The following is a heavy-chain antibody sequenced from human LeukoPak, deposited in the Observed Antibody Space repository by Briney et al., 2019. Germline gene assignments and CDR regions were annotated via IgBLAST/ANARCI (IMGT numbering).Heavy chain of an antibody. CDR3: ARGIVGATYYYYYMDV. CDR1: GYTFTSYG. D-gene: IGHD1-26*01. J-gene: IGHJ6*03. V-gene: IGHV1-18*01. Sequence: ASVKVSCKASGYTFTSYGISWVRQAPGQGLEWMGWISAYNGNTNYAQKLQGRVTMTTGTSTSTAYMELRSLRSDDTAVYYCARGIVGATYYYYYMDVWGKGTTVTISS. CDR2: ISAYNGNT.